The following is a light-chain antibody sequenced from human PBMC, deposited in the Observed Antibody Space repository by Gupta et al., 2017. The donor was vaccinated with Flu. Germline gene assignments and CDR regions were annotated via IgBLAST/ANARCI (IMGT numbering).Light chain of an antibody. CDR1: QGISSY. Sequence: IQLAQSPSFLSASVGDSVSITCRASQGISSYLAWYQQKAGKAPKLLINSASTLQSGVPSRMFCSGWGTEYTLTISSRQAEDFSAYYCQQLHSNPPRTFGQGTKVEIK. CDR2: SAS. V-gene: IGKV1-9*01. CDR3: QQLHSNPPRT. J-gene: IGKJ1*01.